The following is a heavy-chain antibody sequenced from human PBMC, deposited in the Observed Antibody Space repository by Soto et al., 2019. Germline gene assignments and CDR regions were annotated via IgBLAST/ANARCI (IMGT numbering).Heavy chain of an antibody. CDR3: ARGGGNANFDY. CDR1: GGSVSSGSYY. D-gene: IGHD2-15*01. J-gene: IGHJ4*02. CDR2: IYYSGST. Sequence: SETLSLTCTVSGGSVSSGSYYWSWIRQPPGKGLEWIGYIYYSGSTNYNPSLKSRITISVDTSKNQFSLKLSSVTAADTAVYYCARGGGNANFDYWGPGTLVTVSS. V-gene: IGHV4-61*01.